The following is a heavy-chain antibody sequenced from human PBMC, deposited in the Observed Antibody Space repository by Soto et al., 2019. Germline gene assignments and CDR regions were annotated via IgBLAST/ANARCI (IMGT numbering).Heavy chain of an antibody. CDR1: GGAISDSSYY. D-gene: IGHD1-26*01. J-gene: IGHJ4*02. V-gene: IGHV4-39*02. CDR2: IYYSGDT. CDR3: ARLSSGNYDGLDY. Sequence: QLQLQESGPGLVKPSETLSLTCTVSGGAISDSSYYWVWIRQPPGRRLEWIGNIYYSGDTEYNPSLKSRVTISVDTSKNHFSLKLRSVTAADTAVYYCARLSSGNYDGLDYWGQGTRVTVSS.